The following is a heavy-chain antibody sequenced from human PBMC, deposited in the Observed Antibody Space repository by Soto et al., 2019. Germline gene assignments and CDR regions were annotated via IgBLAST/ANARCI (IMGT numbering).Heavy chain of an antibody. CDR3: ATHGLGVSSPPYFDN. D-gene: IGHD3-16*01. V-gene: IGHV1-69*01. J-gene: IGHJ4*02. CDR1: GGTFSGYV. Sequence: QLVQSGSEVKKPGSSVKVSCQASGGTFSGYVVTWVRQAPGQGLEWMGEFVPLFGTTNYAQRFSGRITITAEESTCTAYMEPRTLRSDDPAVYYCATHGLGVSSPPYFDNWGQGTLVTVSS. CDR2: FVPLFGTT.